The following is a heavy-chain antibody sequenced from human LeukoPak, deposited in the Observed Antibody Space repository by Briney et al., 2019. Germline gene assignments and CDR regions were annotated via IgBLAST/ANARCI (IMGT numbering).Heavy chain of an antibody. J-gene: IGHJ4*02. CDR3: ERGDRAFDY. V-gene: IGHV6-1*01. Sequence: SQTLSLTCAISGDSVSSNSAAWSWIRQSPSRGLEWLGRTYYRSKWSNNYAVSVKSRIIINPDTSENQFSLQLNSMTPEDTAVYYCERGDRAFDYWGQGTLVTVSS. D-gene: IGHD1-14*01. CDR2: TYYRSKWSN. CDR1: GDSVSSNSAA.